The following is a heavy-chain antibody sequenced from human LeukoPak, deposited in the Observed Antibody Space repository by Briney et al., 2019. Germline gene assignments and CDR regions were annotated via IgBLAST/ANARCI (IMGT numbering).Heavy chain of an antibody. CDR3: ARDRGEITGVHDY. D-gene: IGHD7-27*01. CDR2: INAGNGNT. CDR1: GYTFTSYA. J-gene: IGHJ4*02. Sequence: ASVKVSCKASGYTFTSYAMHWVRQAPGQRLEWMGWINAGNGNTKYSQKFQGRVTITRDTSASTAYMELSSLRSEDTAVYYCARDRGEITGVHDYWGQGTLVIVSS. V-gene: IGHV1-3*01.